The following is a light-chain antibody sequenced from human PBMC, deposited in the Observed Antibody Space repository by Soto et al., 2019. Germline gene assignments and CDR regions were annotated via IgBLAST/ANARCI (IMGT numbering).Light chain of an antibody. CDR1: QSVSSN. Sequence: EIVMTQSPATLSVSAGERVTLSCRASQSVSSNLAWYQQKPGQAPRLLIYGASTRATGIPARFSGGGSGTDFTLTISSLQSEDFAVYYCQQYNNWPPLTFGGGTKVEIK. CDR2: GAS. CDR3: QQYNNWPPLT. J-gene: IGKJ4*01. V-gene: IGKV3D-15*01.